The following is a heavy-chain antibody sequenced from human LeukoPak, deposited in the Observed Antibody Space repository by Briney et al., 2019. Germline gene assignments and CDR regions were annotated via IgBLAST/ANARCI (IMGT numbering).Heavy chain of an antibody. V-gene: IGHV3-30-3*01. Sequence: GGSLRLSCAASGFTFSNAWMSWVRQAPGKGLEWVAVISYDGSNKYYADSVKGRFTISRDNSKNTLYLQMNSLRAEDTAVYYCARETPIAVAGYYFDYWGQGTLVTVSS. J-gene: IGHJ4*02. D-gene: IGHD6-19*01. CDR1: GFTFSNAW. CDR3: ARETPIAVAGYYFDY. CDR2: ISYDGSNK.